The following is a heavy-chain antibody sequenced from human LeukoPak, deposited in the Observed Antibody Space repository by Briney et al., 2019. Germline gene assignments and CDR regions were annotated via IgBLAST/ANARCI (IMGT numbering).Heavy chain of an antibody. CDR2: IKQDGSEK. CDR1: GFTFSSYW. V-gene: IGHV3-7*01. J-gene: IGHJ5*01. D-gene: IGHD2-21*02. Sequence: PGGSLRLSCAASGFTFSSYWMSWVRQAPGKGLEWVANIKQDGSEKYYVDSVKGRFTISRDNAKNSLYLQMDSLRAEDTAVYYCTRGRRFCGGDCHSWFDSWGQGTLVTVSS. CDR3: TRGRRFCGGDCHSWFDS.